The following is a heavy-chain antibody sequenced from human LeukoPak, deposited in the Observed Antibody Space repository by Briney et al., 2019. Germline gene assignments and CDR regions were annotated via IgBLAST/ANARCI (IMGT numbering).Heavy chain of an antibody. CDR2: ISSSSSYI. V-gene: IGHV3-21*01. J-gene: IGHJ4*02. CDR3: ARDIVGANHIDY. Sequence: GGSLRLSCAASGFTFSSYSMNWVRQAPGKGLEWVSSISSSSSYIYCADSVKGRFTISRDNAKNSLYLQMNSLRAEDTAVYYCARDIVGANHIDYWGQGTLVTVSS. CDR1: GFTFSSYS. D-gene: IGHD1-26*01.